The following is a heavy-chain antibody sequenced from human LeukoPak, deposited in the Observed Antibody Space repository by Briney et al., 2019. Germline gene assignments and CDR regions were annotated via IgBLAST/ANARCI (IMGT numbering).Heavy chain of an antibody. CDR1: GFTFSNYA. J-gene: IGHJ4*01. D-gene: IGHD2-15*01. Sequence: QAGGSLRLSCAASGFTFSNYAMSWVRQAPGKGLEWVSGISGSGGGTYYADSVKGRFTISRDNRENTLYLQMKSLRAEDTAIYYCAKREGYVRVDYWGHGILVAVSS. CDR2: ISGSGGGT. V-gene: IGHV3-23*01. CDR3: AKREGYVRVDY.